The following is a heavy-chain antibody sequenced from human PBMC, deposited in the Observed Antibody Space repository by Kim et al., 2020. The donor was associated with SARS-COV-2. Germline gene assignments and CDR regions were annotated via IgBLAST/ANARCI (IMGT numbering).Heavy chain of an antibody. CDR1: GFTFSSYA. D-gene: IGHD3-10*01. CDR2: ISYDGSNK. CDR3: ARLSRGVIVY. V-gene: IGHV3-30*04. J-gene: IGHJ4*02. Sequence: GGSLRLSCAASGFTFSSYAMHWVRQAPGKGLEWVAVISYDGSNKYYADSVKGRFTISRDNSKNTLYLQMNSLRAEDTAVYYCARLSRGVIVYWGQGTLVTVSS.